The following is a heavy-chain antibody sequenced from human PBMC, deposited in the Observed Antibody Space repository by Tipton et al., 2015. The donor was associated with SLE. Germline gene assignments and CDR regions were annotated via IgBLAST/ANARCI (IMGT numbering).Heavy chain of an antibody. D-gene: IGHD2-15*01. Sequence: TLSLTCTVSGGSISSHYWSWIRQPPGTGLEWIGYISYSETTNYNPSLKSRVTISVDTSKNQFSLKLRSVTAADTAVDYCAGAWQGYCSGGTCYVLDYWGQGTLVTVSS. CDR2: ISYSETT. J-gene: IGHJ4*02. CDR3: AGAWQGYCSGGTCYVLDY. CDR1: GGSISSHY. V-gene: IGHV4-59*11.